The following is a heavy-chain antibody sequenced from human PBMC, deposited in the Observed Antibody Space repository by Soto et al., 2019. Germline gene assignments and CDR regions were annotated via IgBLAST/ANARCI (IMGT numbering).Heavy chain of an antibody. D-gene: IGHD1-26*01. CDR2: MWAGGRKE. CDR3: ARAIATTSHFGWFDP. J-gene: IGHJ5*02. CDR1: GFTFNNYG. Sequence: HPGGSLRLSCVTSGFTFNNYGIHWVRQAPGKGLEWVAVMWAGGRKENYADSVKGRFTMSRDLSKNTLYLQMDSLRAEDTAVYYCARAIATTSHFGWFDPWGQGTLVTVSS. V-gene: IGHV3-33*01.